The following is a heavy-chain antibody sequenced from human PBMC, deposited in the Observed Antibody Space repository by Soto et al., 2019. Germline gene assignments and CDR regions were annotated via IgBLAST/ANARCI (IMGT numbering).Heavy chain of an antibody. CDR1: GFTFSSYG. CDR2: ISYDGSNK. CDR3: ATLGGYGARSLYYYGMDV. V-gene: IGHV3-30*03. J-gene: IGHJ6*02. Sequence: GGSLRLSCAASGFTFSSYGMHWVRQAPGKGLEWVAVISYDGSNKYYADSVKGRFTISRDNSKNTLYLQMNSLRAEDTAVYYCATLGGYGARSLYYYGMDVWGQGTTVTVSS. D-gene: IGHD3-10*01.